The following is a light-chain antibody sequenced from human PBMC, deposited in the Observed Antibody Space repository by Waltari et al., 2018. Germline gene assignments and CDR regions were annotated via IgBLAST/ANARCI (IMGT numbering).Light chain of an antibody. CDR3: SSYAGADTVV. CDR2: EVN. J-gene: IGLJ2*01. Sequence: QSALTQPPSASGSPGQSVTISCTGTSSDVGCYNYVSWYQQYPDKAPKLMIYEVNKRPSGVPDRFSGSKSGNTASLTVSGLQAEDEADYYCSSYAGADTVVFGGGTKLTVL. CDR1: SSDVGCYNY. V-gene: IGLV2-8*01.